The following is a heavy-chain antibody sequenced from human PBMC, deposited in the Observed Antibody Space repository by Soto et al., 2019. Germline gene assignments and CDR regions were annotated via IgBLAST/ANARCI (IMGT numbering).Heavy chain of an antibody. V-gene: IGHV1-18*01. J-gene: IGHJ4*02. CDR3: ARDVDIVVVPAVDYFDY. CDR2: ISAYNGNT. CDR1: GYTFTSYG. D-gene: IGHD2-2*03. Sequence: QVQLVQSGAEVKKPGASVKVSCKASGYTFTSYGISWVRQAPGQGLEWMGWISAYNGNTNYAQKLQGRVTMTTDTSXSXXYMERRSLRSDDTAVYYCARDVDIVVVPAVDYFDYWGQGTLVTVSS.